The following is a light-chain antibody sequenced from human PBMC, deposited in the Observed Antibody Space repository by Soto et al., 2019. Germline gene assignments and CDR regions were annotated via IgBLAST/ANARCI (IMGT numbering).Light chain of an antibody. CDR3: QKYKNWPPFA. V-gene: IGKV3-15*01. CDR1: QTVSSN. J-gene: IGKJ3*01. CDR2: GAS. Sequence: EVVMTQSPATLSVSPGESATLSCRASQTVSSNLAWYQHKPGQAPRLLIYGASTRATGIPARLSGSGSGTDFTLTINNLRTEDSAVYFWQKYKNWPPFASGPGTKVDIK.